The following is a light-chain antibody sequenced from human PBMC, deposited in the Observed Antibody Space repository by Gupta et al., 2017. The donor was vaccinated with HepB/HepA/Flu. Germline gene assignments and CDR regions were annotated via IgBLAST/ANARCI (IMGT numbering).Light chain of an antibody. V-gene: IGKV4-1*01. CDR2: WAS. CDR3: HQYATSPQT. CDR1: QSGLYSSNNKNY. Sequence: DIVMTQSPDSLAVSLGERATINCKSSQSGLYSSNNKNYLAWYQQKPRQPPRLLISWASTRKSGVSDRFSGSGSGTDFTLTISSMQAEDVAVYFCHQYATSPQTFGEGTKVEI. J-gene: IGKJ4*02.